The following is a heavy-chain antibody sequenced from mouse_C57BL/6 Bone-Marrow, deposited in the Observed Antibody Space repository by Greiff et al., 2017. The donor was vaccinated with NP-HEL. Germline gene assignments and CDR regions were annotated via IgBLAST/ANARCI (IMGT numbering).Heavy chain of an antibody. CDR2: IDPANGNS. CDR3: SRGGRRTCFAY. CDR1: GFNFKNTY. V-gene: IGHV14-3*01. J-gene: IGHJ3*01. Sequence: EVQLQQSVAELVRPGASVKLSCTASGFNFKNTYMHWVKQSPEQGLEWIGRIDPANGNSNYAPKFQGKATLTVDTSSNTAYLQLRSLTFEYAATYVCSRGGRRTCFAYWGQGTLVTVSA.